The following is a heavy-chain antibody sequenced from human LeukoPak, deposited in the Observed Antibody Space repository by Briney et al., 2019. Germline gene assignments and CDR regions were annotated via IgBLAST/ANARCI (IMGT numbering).Heavy chain of an antibody. V-gene: IGHV4-4*07. CDR2: VYGSGST. D-gene: IGHD1-26*01. CDR1: GGSISSNY. Sequence: PSETLSLTCIVSGGSISSNYWSWTRQSAGKGLEYTGRVYGSGSTDYSPSVKSRVTMSVDTSKNQFSLKLTSVTPEDTAVYYCGRDYQGELLDYWGQGTLVTVSS. CDR3: GRDYQGELLDY. J-gene: IGHJ4*02.